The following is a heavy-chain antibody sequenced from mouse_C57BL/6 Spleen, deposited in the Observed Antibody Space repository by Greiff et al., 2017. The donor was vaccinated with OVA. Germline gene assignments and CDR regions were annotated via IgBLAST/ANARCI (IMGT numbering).Heavy chain of an antibody. CDR2: IDPSDSYT. J-gene: IGHJ2*01. D-gene: IGHD3-2*01. V-gene: IGHV1-50*01. CDR1: GYTFTSYW. CDR3: AGGDFRQLGGY. Sequence: VQLQQPGAELVKPGASVKLSCKASGYTFTSYWMQWVKQRPGQGLEWIGEIDPSDSYTNYNQKFKGKATLTVDTSSSTAYMQLSSLTSEDSAVYYCAGGDFRQLGGYWGQGTTLTVSS.